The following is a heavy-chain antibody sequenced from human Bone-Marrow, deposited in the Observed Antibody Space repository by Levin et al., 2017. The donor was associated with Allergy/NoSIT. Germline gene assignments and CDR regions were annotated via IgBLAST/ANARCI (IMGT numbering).Heavy chain of an antibody. CDR1: GGSVNNYY. Sequence: SETLSLTCTVSGGSVNNYYWSWIRQTPGKGLEWIGNIYYTGGTTYNPSLKSRVTISVDRSREQFSLRLSSVTATDTAVYYCARRSSGWTGDSFDIWGQGTMVTVSS. CDR2: IYYTGGT. V-gene: IGHV4-59*08. CDR3: ARRSSGWTGDSFDI. J-gene: IGHJ3*02. D-gene: IGHD6-19*01.